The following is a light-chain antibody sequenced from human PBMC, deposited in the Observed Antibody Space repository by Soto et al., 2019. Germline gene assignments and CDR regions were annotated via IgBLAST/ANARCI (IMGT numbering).Light chain of an antibody. J-gene: IGKJ1*01. CDR2: GAS. Sequence: IEMTQSPSSLSASLGDRVTITCRASQGIRNDLGWYQQKTGKAPKLLIYGASSLQNGVPSRFSGSGSGTDLHLTITGLQPEDSATYYCQQTLSVPRTCGLGTKVDIK. CDR3: QQTLSVPRT. CDR1: QGIRND. V-gene: IGKV1-39*01.